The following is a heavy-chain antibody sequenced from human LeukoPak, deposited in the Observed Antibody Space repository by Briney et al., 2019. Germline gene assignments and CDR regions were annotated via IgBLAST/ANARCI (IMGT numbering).Heavy chain of an antibody. CDR3: TTPFLVPAAIYYYYYGMDV. CDR1: GFTFSSYA. CDR2: ISGSGGST. Sequence: GGSLRLSCAASGFTFSSYAMSWVRQAPGKGLEWVSAISGSGGSTYYADSVKGRFTISRDNSKNTLYLQMNSLRAEDTAVYYCTTPFLVPAAIYYYYYGMDVWGQGTTVTVSS. D-gene: IGHD2-2*01. V-gene: IGHV3-23*01. J-gene: IGHJ6*02.